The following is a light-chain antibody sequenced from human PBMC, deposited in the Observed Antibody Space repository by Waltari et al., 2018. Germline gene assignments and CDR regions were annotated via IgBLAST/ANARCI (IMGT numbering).Light chain of an antibody. CDR2: EVT. CDR1: SSDVGGYNY. J-gene: IGLJ2*01. Sequence: QSALTQPASVSGSPGQSVTISRTGTSSDVGGYNYVPWYQQHPGNAPKLMIYEVTHRPSGVSNRFSGSKSGNTASLTISGLQAEDEADYYCSSYTSSTYPVVFGGGTKLTVL. V-gene: IGLV2-14*01. CDR3: SSYTSSTYPVV.